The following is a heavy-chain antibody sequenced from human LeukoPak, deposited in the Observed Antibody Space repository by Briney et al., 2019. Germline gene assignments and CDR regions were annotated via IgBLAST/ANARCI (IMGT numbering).Heavy chain of an antibody. CDR3: ASSGYNYGTSYFAY. D-gene: IGHD5-18*01. CDR1: GFSFSNYA. V-gene: IGHV3-23*01. Sequence: GGSLRLSCEASGFSFSNYAMSWVRQAPGKGLEGVSAISGSGDSTFDADSVKGRFTISRDNSKNTLYLQMNSLRAEDTAIYYCASSGYNYGTSYFAYWGQGTLVTVSS. CDR2: ISGSGDST. J-gene: IGHJ4*02.